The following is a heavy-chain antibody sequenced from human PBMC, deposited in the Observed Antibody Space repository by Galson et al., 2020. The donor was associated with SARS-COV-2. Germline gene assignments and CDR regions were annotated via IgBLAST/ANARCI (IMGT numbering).Heavy chain of an antibody. CDR3: GRIGARVGADSGRRCAFEV. CDR1: GFSLSSRGMC. CDR2: IDWDDNK. J-gene: IGHJ3*01. Sequence: ESGPTLVKPTQTLTLTCTFSGFSLSSRGMCVSWIRQPPGKALEWLARIDWDDNKYYNTSLKTRLTISKDTSKNQVVLTMTNMDPADTATYYCGRIGARVGADSGRRCAFEVWGQGTMVTVSS. D-gene: IGHD1-26*01. V-gene: IGHV2-70*11.